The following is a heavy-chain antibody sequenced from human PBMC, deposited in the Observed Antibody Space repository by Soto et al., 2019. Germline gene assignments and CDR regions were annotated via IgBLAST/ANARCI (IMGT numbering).Heavy chain of an antibody. CDR1: GYTFTSYG. D-gene: IGHD2-15*01. CDR2: ISAYNGNT. V-gene: IGHV1-18*01. J-gene: IGHJ6*02. CDR3: ARDGLVVVAATTDYYYYGMDV. Sequence: QVQLVQSGAEVKKPGASVKVSCKASGYTFTSYGIIWVRQAPGQGLEWMGWISAYNGNTNYAQKLQGRVTMTTDTSTSTAYMELRSLRSDDTAVYYCARDGLVVVAATTDYYYYGMDVWGQGTTVTVSS.